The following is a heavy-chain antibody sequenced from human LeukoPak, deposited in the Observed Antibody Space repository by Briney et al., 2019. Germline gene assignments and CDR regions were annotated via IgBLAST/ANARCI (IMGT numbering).Heavy chain of an antibody. V-gene: IGHV1-2*02. CDR1: GYTFTGYY. J-gene: IGHJ4*02. CDR3: ARDSGGNYVEGADY. D-gene: IGHD2-15*01. CDR2: INPNSGGT. Sequence: GASVKVSCKASGYTFTGYYMHWVRQAPGQGLEWMGWINPNSGGTNYAQKFQGRVTMTRDTSISTAYMELSRLRSDDTAVYYCARDSGGNYVEGADYWGQGTLVTVSS.